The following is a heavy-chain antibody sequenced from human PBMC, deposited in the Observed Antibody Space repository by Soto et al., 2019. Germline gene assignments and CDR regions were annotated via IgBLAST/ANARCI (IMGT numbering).Heavy chain of an antibody. D-gene: IGHD3-22*01. CDR3: AKEPYDSSGYEFDY. Sequence: PGGSLRLSCEVSGVTLTNVWMNWVRQAPGKGPEWVSAISGSGGSTYYADSVKGRFTISRDNSKNTLYLQMNSLRAEDTAVYYCAKEPYDSSGYEFDYWGQVTLVTVSS. J-gene: IGHJ4*02. CDR2: ISGSGGST. V-gene: IGHV3-23*01. CDR1: GVTLTNVW.